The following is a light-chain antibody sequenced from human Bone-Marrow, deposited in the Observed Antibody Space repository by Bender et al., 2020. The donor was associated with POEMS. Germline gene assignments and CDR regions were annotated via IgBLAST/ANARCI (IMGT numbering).Light chain of an antibody. CDR2: DVN. CDR1: SSDVGAYNY. CDR3: SSYAGSNNLV. Sequence: QSALTQPASVSASPGQSISISCTGTSSDVGAYNYVSWYQQHPGKAPKVIIYDVNSRPSGISNRFSGSKSGNTASLTISGLQAEDEADYYCSSYAGSNNLVFGGGTKLTVL. J-gene: IGLJ3*02. V-gene: IGLV2-14*03.